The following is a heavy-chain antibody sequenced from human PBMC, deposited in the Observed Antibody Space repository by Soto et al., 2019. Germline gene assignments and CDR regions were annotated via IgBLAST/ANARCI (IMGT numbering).Heavy chain of an antibody. J-gene: IGHJ4*02. CDR2: IYYGGST. D-gene: IGHD5-12*01. V-gene: IGHV4-39*01. CDR3: ARLGYSGYALPTYVGY. CDR1: GGSISSSSYY. Sequence: QLQLQESGPGLVKPSETLSLTCTVSGGSISSSSYYWGWIRQPPGKGLEWMGSIYYGGSTYYNPSLKSRVTISVDTSKNQFSLKLSSVTAADTAVYYCARLGYSGYALPTYVGYWGQGTLVTVSS.